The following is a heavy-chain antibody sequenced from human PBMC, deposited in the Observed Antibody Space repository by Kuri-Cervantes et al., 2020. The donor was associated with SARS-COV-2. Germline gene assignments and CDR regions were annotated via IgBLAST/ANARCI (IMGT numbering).Heavy chain of an antibody. J-gene: IGHJ4*02. V-gene: IGHV4-39*07. D-gene: IGHD3-3*01. CDR2: IYYSGST. CDR3: ARVGITIFGVGPPMGY. Sequence: GSLRLSCTVSGGSISSGSYYWGWIRQPPGKGLEWIGSIYYSGSTYYNPSLKSRVTISVDTSKNQFSLKLSSVTAADTAVYYCARVGITIFGVGPPMGYWGQGTLVTVSS. CDR1: GGSISSGSYY.